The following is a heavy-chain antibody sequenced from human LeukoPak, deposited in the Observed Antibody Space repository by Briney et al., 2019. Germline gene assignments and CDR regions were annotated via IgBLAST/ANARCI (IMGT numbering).Heavy chain of an antibody. J-gene: IGHJ3*02. CDR2: IAWDDDK. D-gene: IGHD5-18*01. V-gene: IGHV2-70*01. CDR3: ARRNTAMVSDAFDI. CDR1: GFSLRTSGMC. Sequence: SGPALVKPTQTLTLTFTFSGFSLRTSGMCVSWIRQPPGKALEWLALIAWDDDKFYSTSLKTRLTISKDTSKNQVVLTMTNMDPVDTATYYCARRNTAMVSDAFDIWGQGTMVTVSS.